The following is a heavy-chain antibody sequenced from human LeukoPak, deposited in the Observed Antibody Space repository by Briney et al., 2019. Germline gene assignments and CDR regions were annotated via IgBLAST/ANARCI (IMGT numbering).Heavy chain of an antibody. CDR2: IHYSGST. J-gene: IGHJ4*02. V-gene: IGHV4-59*08. CDR1: SGSISSYY. CDR3: ARFHRHRLPKSDY. D-gene: IGHD2-21*01. Sequence: SETLSLTCTVSSGSISSYYWNWIRQPPGKGLEWIGYIHYSGSTNYNPSLKSRVTISVDTSKNQFSLKLSSVTAADTAVYYCARFHRHRLPKSDYWGQGTLVTVSS.